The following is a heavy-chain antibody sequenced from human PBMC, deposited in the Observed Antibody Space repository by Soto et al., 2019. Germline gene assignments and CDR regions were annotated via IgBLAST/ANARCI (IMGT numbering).Heavy chain of an antibody. D-gene: IGHD3-10*01. CDR3: AKAFVRNYYASGFDAFDV. CDR2: ISGSGVNT. V-gene: IGHV3-23*01. J-gene: IGHJ3*01. Sequence: PGGSLRLSCAASGFTFSSYAMSWVRQAPGKGLEWVSIISGSGVNTYYADSVKGRFTISRDNSKNTLYLQMNSLRAEDTAIYYCAKAFVRNYYASGFDAFDVWGQGTMVTVSS. CDR1: GFTFSSYA.